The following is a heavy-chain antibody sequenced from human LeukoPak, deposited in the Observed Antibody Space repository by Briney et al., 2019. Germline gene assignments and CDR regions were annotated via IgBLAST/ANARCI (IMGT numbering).Heavy chain of an antibody. CDR1: GFTFSSYG. V-gene: IGHV3-30*02. CDR3: AKDQRGYGRIIDY. Sequence: QSGGSLRLSCAASGFTFSSYGMHWVRQAPGKGLEWVAFIRYDGSNKYYADSVKGRFTISRDNSKNTLYLQMNSLRAEDTAVYYCAKDQRGYGRIIDYWGQGTLVTISS. J-gene: IGHJ4*02. D-gene: IGHD3-10*01. CDR2: IRYDGSNK.